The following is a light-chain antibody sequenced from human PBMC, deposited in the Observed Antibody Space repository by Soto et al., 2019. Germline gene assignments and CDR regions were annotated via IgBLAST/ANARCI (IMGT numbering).Light chain of an antibody. CDR3: QQYNEWPPFT. Sequence: EIVITQSPPTLSVSPGERATLSCRASQSVRSTLAWYQQKPGQAPRLVIYAASTRATGIPDRFSGSVSGTEFTLTLSSLQSEDFAVYYCQQYNEWPPFTFGQGTRLEIK. CDR1: QSVRST. J-gene: IGKJ5*01. CDR2: AAS. V-gene: IGKV3-15*01.